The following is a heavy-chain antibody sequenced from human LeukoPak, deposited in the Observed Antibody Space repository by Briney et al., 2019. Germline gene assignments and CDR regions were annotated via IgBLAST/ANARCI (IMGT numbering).Heavy chain of an antibody. J-gene: IGHJ5*02. CDR2: IDPRESYV. D-gene: IGHD2-2*01. CDR3: ARHHIAIPVVMMEGRGGFDP. Sequence: GESLKISCKGSGYSFTSYWISWVGQMPGRGLEWMGRIDPRESYVNYSPSLQGHVTISADKTISTAYLHWSSLEASDTAMYYCARHHIAIPVVMMEGRGGFDPWGQGTLVTVSS. V-gene: IGHV5-10-1*01. CDR1: GYSFTSYW.